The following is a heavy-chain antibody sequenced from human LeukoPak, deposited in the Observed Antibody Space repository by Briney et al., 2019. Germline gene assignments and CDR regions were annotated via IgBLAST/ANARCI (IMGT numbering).Heavy chain of an antibody. J-gene: IGHJ4*02. CDR2: ISSSSSYI. CDR1: GFTFSSYS. Sequence: GGSLRLSCAASGFTFSSYSMNWVRQAPGKGLEWVSSISSSSSYIYYADSVRGRFTISRDNAENSLYLQMNSLTAEDTAVYYCARDGDTVIIPADLDYWGQGTPVTVSS. V-gene: IGHV3-21*01. CDR3: ARDGDTVIIPADLDY. D-gene: IGHD2-2*01.